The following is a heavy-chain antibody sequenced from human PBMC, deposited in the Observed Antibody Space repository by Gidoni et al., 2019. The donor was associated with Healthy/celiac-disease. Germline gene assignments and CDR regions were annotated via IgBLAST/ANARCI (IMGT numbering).Heavy chain of an antibody. CDR3: VRGSCRGGSCRGTSADP. D-gene: IGHD2-15*01. CDR1: GFTFSSYG. CDR2: IWDDGSNK. Sequence: QVQLVESGGGVVQPGRSLRLSCAASGFTFSSYGMHWVRQAPGEGLEWVAVIWDDGSNKDYADAVKGRFTISRDKSKNTLYLQMNSLRAEDTAVYYCVRGSCRGGSCRGTSADPWGQGTLVTVSA. J-gene: IGHJ5*02. V-gene: IGHV3-33*01.